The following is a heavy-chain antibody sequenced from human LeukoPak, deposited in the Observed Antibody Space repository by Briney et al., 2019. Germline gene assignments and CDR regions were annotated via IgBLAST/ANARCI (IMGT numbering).Heavy chain of an antibody. V-gene: IGHV4-59*01. Sequence: PSETLSLTCTVSGGSISSYYWSWIRQPPGKGLEWVGYTYYSGSTNYNPSLKSRVTISVDTSKNQFSLKLSSVTAADTAVYYCASERRSGTNPSYFDYWGQGTLVTVSS. CDR1: GGSISSYY. D-gene: IGHD3-3*01. CDR3: ASERRSGTNPSYFDY. CDR2: TYYSGST. J-gene: IGHJ4*02.